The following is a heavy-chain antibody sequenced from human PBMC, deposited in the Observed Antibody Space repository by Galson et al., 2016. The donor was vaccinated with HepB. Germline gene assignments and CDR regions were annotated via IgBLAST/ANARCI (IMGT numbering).Heavy chain of an antibody. D-gene: IGHD4-17*01. V-gene: IGHV4-59*02. CDR2: IFASGNT. CDR1: GGSVTISY. Sequence: ETLSLTCTVSGGSVTISYWSWIRQSPGGRLEWIGYIFASGNTNYNPSLKSRVAMSIDTSKKQISLTLRSVTAADTAVYYCARGGPSVTDYWGQGTLVTVPS. CDR3: ARGGPSVTDY. J-gene: IGHJ4*02.